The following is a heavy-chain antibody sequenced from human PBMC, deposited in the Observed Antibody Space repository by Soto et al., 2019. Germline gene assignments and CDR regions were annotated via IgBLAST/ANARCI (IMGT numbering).Heavy chain of an antibody. J-gene: IGHJ4*02. D-gene: IGHD2-15*01. V-gene: IGHV3-30*03. CDR2: ITKNGRNK. CDR3: GRCNGGECHSPFDH. CDR1: GFTFSNFG. Sequence: QVQLVESGGGVVQPGGSLRLSCAASGFTFSNFGMHWVRQAPGKGLEWVADITKNGRNKDYADSVKGRLAISRDNSKNTLELQMNSLRVEGTVMSYCGRCNGGECHSPFDHWGQGTLVTVSS.